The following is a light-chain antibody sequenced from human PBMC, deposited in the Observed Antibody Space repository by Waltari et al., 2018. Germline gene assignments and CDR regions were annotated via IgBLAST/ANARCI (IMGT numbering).Light chain of an antibody. J-gene: IGKJ3*01. V-gene: IGKV4-1*01. Sequence: DIVMAPSPDSLAVSLGDGATINSKSSQSVLCRFNHRTYVAGDQQNPVQPPKLRFYWASTRESGVPDRFSGSVSGTDFTLTISSLQPEDVAVYYCQQYYSTVTFGPGTKVEIK. CDR1: QSVLCRFNHRTY. CDR3: QQYYSTVT. CDR2: WAS.